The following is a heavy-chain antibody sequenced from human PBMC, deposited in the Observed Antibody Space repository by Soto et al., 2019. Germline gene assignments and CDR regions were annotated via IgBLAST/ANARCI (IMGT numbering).Heavy chain of an antibody. D-gene: IGHD5-18*01. CDR1: GGTFGNHA. CDR3: AREAGYTYGYVFDY. J-gene: IGHJ4*02. V-gene: IGHV1-69*01. CDR2: IIPVLGVG. Sequence: QVQLVQSGAEVKKPGSSVRVSCKASGGTFGNHAISWVRQAPGQGLEWLGGIIPVLGVGDNAQNFQGRVTITADASTSTAYLELSSLRSEETALYYCAREAGYTYGYVFDYWGQGTLVTGSS.